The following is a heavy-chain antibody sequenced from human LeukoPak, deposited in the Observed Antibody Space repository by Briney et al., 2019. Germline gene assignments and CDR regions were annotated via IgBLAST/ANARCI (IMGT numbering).Heavy chain of an antibody. J-gene: IGHJ6*02. D-gene: IGHD2-2*01. V-gene: IGHV3-30*18. CDR3: AKDSGPVGFPFVVVPAAMRYYYYGMDV. Sequence: GRSLRLSCAASGFTFSSYGMHWVRQAPGKGLEWVAVISYDGSNKYYADSVKGRFTISRDNSKNTLYLQMNSLRAEDTAVYYCAKDSGPVGFPFVVVPAAMRYYYYGMDVWGQGTTVTVSS. CDR2: ISYDGSNK. CDR1: GFTFSSYG.